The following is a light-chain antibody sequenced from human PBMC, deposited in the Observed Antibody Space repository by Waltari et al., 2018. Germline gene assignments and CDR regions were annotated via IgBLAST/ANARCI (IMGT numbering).Light chain of an antibody. J-gene: IGKJ4*02. V-gene: IGKV3-20*01. CDR2: GAS. CDR3: QQYDGSSVT. Sequence: GERATLSCRASQTSSGSWLTWYQQKPGQAPRLVIYGASIRATAIPDRFSGSGSGTDFTLTISRLEPEDFAVYYCQQYDGSSVTFGGGTKVEIK. CDR1: QTSSGSW.